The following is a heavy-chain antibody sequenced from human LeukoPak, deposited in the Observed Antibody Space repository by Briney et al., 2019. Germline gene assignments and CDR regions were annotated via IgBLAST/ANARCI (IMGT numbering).Heavy chain of an antibody. CDR3: ARLNKPGWFDP. D-gene: IGHD1-14*01. Sequence: PSETLSLTCAVSGGSISSGGYSWSWIRQPPGKGLEWIGNIYYSGSTYYNPSLKSRLTISVDTSKNQFSLKLTSVTAADTAVYYCARLNKPGWFDPWGQGTLVTVSS. J-gene: IGHJ5*02. CDR1: GGSISSGGYS. CDR2: IYYSGST. V-gene: IGHV4-39*01.